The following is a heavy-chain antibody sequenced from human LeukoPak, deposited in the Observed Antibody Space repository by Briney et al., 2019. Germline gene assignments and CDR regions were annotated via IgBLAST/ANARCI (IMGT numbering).Heavy chain of an antibody. Sequence: GGSLRLSWAASGFTFSSYAMSWVGQAPGKGREGGSAISGSGGSTYYADSVKGRFTISRDNSKNTLYLQMTSLRAEDTAVYYCAKATGTFFHFDSWGQGTLVTVSS. J-gene: IGHJ4*02. D-gene: IGHD1-1*01. V-gene: IGHV3-23*01. CDR3: AKATGTFFHFDS. CDR2: ISGSGGST. CDR1: GFTFSSYA.